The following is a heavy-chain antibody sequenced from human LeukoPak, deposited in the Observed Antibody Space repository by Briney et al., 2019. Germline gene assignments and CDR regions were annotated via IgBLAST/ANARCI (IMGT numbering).Heavy chain of an antibody. CDR2: INHSGST. J-gene: IGHJ5*02. D-gene: IGHD3-22*01. V-gene: IGHV4-34*01. Sequence: SETLSLTCAVYGGSFSGYYWSWIRQPPGKGLEWIGEINHSGSTNYNPPLKSRVTISVDTSKNQFSLKLSSVTAADTAVYYCARGGVDSSERLGFDPWGQGTLVTVSS. CDR3: ARGGVDSSERLGFDP. CDR1: GGSFSGYY.